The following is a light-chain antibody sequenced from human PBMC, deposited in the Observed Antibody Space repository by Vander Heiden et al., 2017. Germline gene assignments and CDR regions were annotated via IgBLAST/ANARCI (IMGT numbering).Light chain of an antibody. Sequence: HSAMTQPAPVSGSPGQSITISCTGSSSDVGVYNYVAWYQQHPGEAPKLMIYDVSYRPSGISNRFSGSKSGNTASLTISGLQAEDEADYYCSSYTGSNTVFGGGTKLTVL. CDR1: SSDVGVYNY. J-gene: IGLJ2*01. CDR3: SSYTGSNTV. CDR2: DVS. V-gene: IGLV2-14*03.